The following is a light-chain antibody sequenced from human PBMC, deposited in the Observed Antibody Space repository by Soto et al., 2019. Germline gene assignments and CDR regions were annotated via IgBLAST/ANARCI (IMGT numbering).Light chain of an antibody. CDR3: QQYNSYYT. CDR2: DAS. CDR1: QSISSW. J-gene: IGKJ3*01. Sequence: DIQMTQSPSTLSASVGDRVTITCRASQSISSWLAWYQQKPGKAPKLLIYDASSLESGVPSRFSGSGFGTEFTLAISSLQPDDFATYDCQQYNSYYTFGPGTKVDVK. V-gene: IGKV1-5*01.